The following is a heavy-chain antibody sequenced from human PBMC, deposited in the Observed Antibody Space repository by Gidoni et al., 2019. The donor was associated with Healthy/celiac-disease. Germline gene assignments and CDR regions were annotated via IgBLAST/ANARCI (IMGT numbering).Heavy chain of an antibody. CDR1: GGSISSSDYY. V-gene: IGHV4-39*07. D-gene: IGHD6-13*01. J-gene: IGHJ4*02. CDR3: ARDVRYSSSWSHFDY. CDR2: IYYRGDT. Sequence: QLQLQESGPGLVKPSETLSLTCTAPGGSISSSDYYWGWVRQPPGKGLEWIGTIYYRGDTYYNPSLKSRVTISVDMSRNQFSLWLTSVTAADTAMYYCARDVRYSSSWSHFDYWGQGILVTVSS.